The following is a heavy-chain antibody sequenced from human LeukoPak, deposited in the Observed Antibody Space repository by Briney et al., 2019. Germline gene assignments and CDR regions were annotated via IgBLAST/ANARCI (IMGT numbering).Heavy chain of an antibody. CDR2: ISSSSSYI. J-gene: IGHJ6*02. D-gene: IGHD2-2*01. CDR1: GFTFSSYS. Sequence: GGSLRLSCAASGFTFSSYSLNWVRQAPGKGLEWVSSISSSSSYIYYADSVKGRFTISRDNAKNSLYLQMNSLRAEDTAVYYCARAEYCSSTSCYLPNCYYYGMDVWGQGTTVTVSS. CDR3: ARAEYCSSTSCYLPNCYYYGMDV. V-gene: IGHV3-21*01.